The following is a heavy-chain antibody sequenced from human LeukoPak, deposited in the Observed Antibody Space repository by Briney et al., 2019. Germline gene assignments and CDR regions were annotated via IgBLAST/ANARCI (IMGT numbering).Heavy chain of an antibody. J-gene: IGHJ5*02. Sequence: ASVTVSCKASGYTFTSYGISWVRQAPGQGLESMGWISAYNGNANYAQKLQGRVTMTTDTSTSTAYMELRSLRPDDTAVYYCASLAHYGDQWFDPWGQGTLVTVSS. V-gene: IGHV1-18*04. CDR1: GYTFTSYG. D-gene: IGHD4-17*01. CDR2: ISAYNGNA. CDR3: ASLAHYGDQWFDP.